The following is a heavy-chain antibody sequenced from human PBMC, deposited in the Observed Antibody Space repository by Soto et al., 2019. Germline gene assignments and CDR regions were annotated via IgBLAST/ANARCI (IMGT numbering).Heavy chain of an antibody. V-gene: IGHV1-8*01. CDR2: MNPNSGNT. D-gene: IGHD3-9*01. CDR3: ASWAGYSS. CDR1: GYTFTSYD. J-gene: IGHJ4*02. Sequence: QVQLVQSGAEVKKPGASVKVSCKASGYTFTSYDVNWLRQATGQGLEWMGWMNPNSGNTGSAQKFQGRVTMTRNSSITTAYLELGSLISEDTAVYYCASWAGYSSWGQGTLVTVSS.